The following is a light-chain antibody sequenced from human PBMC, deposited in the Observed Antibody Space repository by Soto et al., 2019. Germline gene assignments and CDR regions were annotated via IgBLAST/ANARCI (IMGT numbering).Light chain of an antibody. V-gene: IGKV3-20*01. Sequence: EIVLTQSPGTLSLSPGERATLSSRASQSVSSSYLAWYQQKPGQAPRLLIYGASSRATGIPDRFSGSGSGIDFTLTISRLEPEDFAVYYCQQYGSSLSITFGQGTRLEIK. CDR2: GAS. CDR3: QQYGSSLSIT. CDR1: QSVSSSY. J-gene: IGKJ5*01.